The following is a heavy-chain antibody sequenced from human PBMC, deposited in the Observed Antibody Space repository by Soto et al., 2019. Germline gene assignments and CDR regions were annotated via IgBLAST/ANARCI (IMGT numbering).Heavy chain of an antibody. CDR3: AREGRIAGGFDY. J-gene: IGHJ4*02. V-gene: IGHV3-30-3*01. Sequence: QVQLVESGGGVVQPGRSLRLSCAASGFIFSSYAMHWVRQAPGKGLEWVAVISYDGSNKYYAESVKGRFTISRDNSKNPLYLQMNSLRAEDTAVYYCAREGRIAGGFDYWGQGTLVTVSS. CDR1: GFIFSSYA. D-gene: IGHD1-20*01. CDR2: ISYDGSNK.